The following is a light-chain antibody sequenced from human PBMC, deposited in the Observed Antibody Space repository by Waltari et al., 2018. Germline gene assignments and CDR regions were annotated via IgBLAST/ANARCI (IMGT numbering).Light chain of an antibody. CDR1: HSMSNY. CDR3: QQGRDWPPT. Sequence: EIVLTQSPATLSLSPGERATLSCRASHSMSNYLAWYQQKPGQAPRLLIYDGFERPTDIPATFTGSGSGTDFTLTISSLEIDDFAVYFCQQGRDWPPTFGGGTKVE. CDR2: DGF. J-gene: IGKJ4*01. V-gene: IGKV3-11*01.